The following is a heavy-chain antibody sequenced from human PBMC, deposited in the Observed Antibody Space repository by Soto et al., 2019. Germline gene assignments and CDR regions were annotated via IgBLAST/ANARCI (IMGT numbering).Heavy chain of an antibody. CDR3: VRAEYYDILSYFDY. Sequence: GGSLRLSCAASGFTFSSYSMNWVRQAPGKGLEWVSYISSSSSTIYYADSVKGRFTISRDNAKNSLYLQMNSLRDEDTAVYYCVRAEYYDILSYFDYRGQRTLVTVSS. CDR2: ISSSSSTI. J-gene: IGHJ4*02. CDR1: GFTFSSYS. V-gene: IGHV3-48*02. D-gene: IGHD3-9*01.